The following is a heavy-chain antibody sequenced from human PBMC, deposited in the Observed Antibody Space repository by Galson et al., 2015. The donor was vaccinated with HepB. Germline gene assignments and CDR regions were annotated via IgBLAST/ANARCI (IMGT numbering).Heavy chain of an antibody. D-gene: IGHD2-21*01. CDR2: IRSKANSYAT. V-gene: IGHV3-73*01. J-gene: IGHJ6*03. CDR3: TRRAYCGGDCYTYYMDV. CDR1: GFTFSGSA. Sequence: SLRLSCAASGFTFSGSAMHWVRQASGKGLEWVGRIRSKANSYATAYAASVKGRFTISRDDSKNTAYLQMSSLKTEDTAVYYCTRRAYCGGDCYTYYMDVWGKGTTVTVSS.